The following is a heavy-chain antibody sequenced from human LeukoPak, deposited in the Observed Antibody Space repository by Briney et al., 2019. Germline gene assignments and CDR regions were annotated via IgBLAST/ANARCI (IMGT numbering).Heavy chain of an antibody. V-gene: IGHV4-34*01. J-gene: IGHJ6*04. CDR1: GRPLNGYY. Sequence: SETLSLTCALYGRPLNGYYWSWIHPPPGKGLEGIGEINHSDSTNYNPSLKRRVTISVDTSKNQFSLKLSSVTAADTAVYYCARGWVPAAIPYYYYGMDVWGKGTTVTVSS. CDR3: ARGWVPAAIPYYYYGMDV. CDR2: INHSDST. D-gene: IGHD2-2*01.